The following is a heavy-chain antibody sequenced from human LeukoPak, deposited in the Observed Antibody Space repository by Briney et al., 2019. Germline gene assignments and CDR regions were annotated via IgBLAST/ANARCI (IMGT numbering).Heavy chain of an antibody. Sequence: PGGSLRLSCAASGFTVSSNYMSWVRQAPGKGLAWVSAISGSGGSTYYADSVKGRFTISRDNSKNTLYLQMNSLRAEDTAVYYCAKDPDCTSGVCYTFFDYWGQGTLVTVSS. V-gene: IGHV3-23*01. J-gene: IGHJ4*02. D-gene: IGHD2-8*01. CDR1: GFTVSSNY. CDR3: AKDPDCTSGVCYTFFDY. CDR2: ISGSGGST.